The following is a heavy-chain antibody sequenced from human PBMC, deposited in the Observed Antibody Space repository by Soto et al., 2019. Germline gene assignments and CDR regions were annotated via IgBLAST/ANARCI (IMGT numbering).Heavy chain of an antibody. D-gene: IGHD1-1*01. CDR1: GGSFSGYY. CDR3: VRESTTSGPNWFDT. CDR2: IYHSGST. Sequence: SETLSLTCAVYGGSFSGYYWNWIRQSPGKGLEWIAYIYHSGSTYYNPSLKSRVTISVDRSENQFSLKLTSVTAADTAVYYCVRESTTSGPNWFDTWGPGILVTVSS. J-gene: IGHJ5*02. V-gene: IGHV4-34*01.